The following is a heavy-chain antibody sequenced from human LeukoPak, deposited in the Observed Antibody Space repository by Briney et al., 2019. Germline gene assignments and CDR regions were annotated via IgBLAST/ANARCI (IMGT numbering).Heavy chain of an antibody. CDR3: ATLRIIVPATFVFDT. CDR2: ISPSSGSS. CDR1: GYIFTAHN. V-gene: IGHV1-2*02. Sequence: ASVKVSCKASGYIFTAHNIHWIRQAPRQGLEGVGWISPSSGSSSTAQRFQGRVTMTTDTSISTAYMDISSLRSDDTAVYFCATLRIIVPATFVFDTWGQGTQVAVSS. D-gene: IGHD2/OR15-2a*01. J-gene: IGHJ5*02.